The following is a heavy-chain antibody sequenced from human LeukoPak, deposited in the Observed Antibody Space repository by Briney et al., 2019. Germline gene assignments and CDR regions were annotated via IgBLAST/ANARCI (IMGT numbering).Heavy chain of an antibody. CDR2: ISGSGGST. Sequence: GGSLRLSCAASGFTFSSYAMSWVRQAPGKGLEWVSAISGSGGSTYYADSVKGRFTISRDNSKNTLYLQMNSLRAEDTAVYYCAKALDPIQRWSHELDYWGQGTLVTVSS. CDR3: AKALDPIQRWSHELDY. J-gene: IGHJ4*02. V-gene: IGHV3-23*01. D-gene: IGHD5-18*01. CDR1: GFTFSSYA.